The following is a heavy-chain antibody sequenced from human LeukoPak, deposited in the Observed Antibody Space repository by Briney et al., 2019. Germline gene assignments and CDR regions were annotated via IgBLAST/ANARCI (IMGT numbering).Heavy chain of an antibody. V-gene: IGHV4-39*02. CDR3: ARGITGTVHAFGI. D-gene: IGHD1-7*01. Sequence: PSETLSLTCTVSGGSISSSNYYWGWIRQPPGKGLEWIGNIYYSGSTYYNPSLKSRVTISVDTSKNHFSLKLSSVTAADTAVYYCARGITGTVHAFGIWGQGTMVTVSS. CDR2: IYYSGST. J-gene: IGHJ3*02. CDR1: GGSISSSNYY.